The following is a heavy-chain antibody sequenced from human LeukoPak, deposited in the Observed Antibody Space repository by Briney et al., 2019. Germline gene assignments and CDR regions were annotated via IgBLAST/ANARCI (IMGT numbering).Heavy chain of an antibody. J-gene: IGHJ6*03. CDR3: ARDRAMVRGVMGSGGYMDV. CDR1: GGTFSSYA. Sequence: ASVKVSCKAFGGTFSSYAISWVRQAPGQGLEWMGGIIPIFGTANYTQKFQGRVTITADESTSTAYMELSSLRSEDTAVYYCARDRAMVRGVMGSGGYMDVWGKGTTVTISS. CDR2: IIPIFGTA. D-gene: IGHD3-10*01. V-gene: IGHV1-69*13.